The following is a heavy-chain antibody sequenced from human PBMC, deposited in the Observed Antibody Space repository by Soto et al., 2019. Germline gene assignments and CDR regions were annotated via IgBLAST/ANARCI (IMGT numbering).Heavy chain of an antibody. D-gene: IGHD2-2*03. CDR3: AREGNLGRWIQPLDS. CDR1: GESCSGYY. CDR2: IHPSGST. J-gene: IGHJ4*02. Sequence: SETLSLTCALYGESCSGYYCIWTRQPPGKGLEWIGEIHPSGSTKYSPSLKSRVTMSVDTSKNHFSLKLISVTTADTAVYFCAREGNLGRWIQPLDSWGQGTLVTVSS. V-gene: IGHV4-34*01.